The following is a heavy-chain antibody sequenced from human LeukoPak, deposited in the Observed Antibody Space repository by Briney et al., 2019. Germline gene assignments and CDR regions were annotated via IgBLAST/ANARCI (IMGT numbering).Heavy chain of an antibody. CDR1: GGSISSYY. J-gene: IGHJ2*01. CDR2: IYYSGST. D-gene: IGHD2-15*01. CDR3: ARAPPVVVVAATPTSYWYFDL. Sequence: PSETLSLTCTVSGGSISSYYWSGIRQPPGKGLEWIGYIYYSGSTNYNPSLKSRVTISVDTSKNQFSLKLSSVTAADTAVYYCARAPPVVVVAATPTSYWYFDLWGRGTLITVSS. V-gene: IGHV4-59*01.